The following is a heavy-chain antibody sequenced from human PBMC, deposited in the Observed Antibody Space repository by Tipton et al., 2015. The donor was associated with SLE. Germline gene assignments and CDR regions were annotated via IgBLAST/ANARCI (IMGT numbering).Heavy chain of an antibody. CDR2: INHSGST. CDR3: ASSELYCSSTSCYKAGQIHH. V-gene: IGHV4-34*01. D-gene: IGHD2-2*02. Sequence: TLSLTCAVYGGSFSGYYWSWIRQPPGKGLEWIGEINHSGSTNYNPSLKSRVTLSEDTSKNQFSLKLSSVTAAGTAVYYCASSELYCSSTSCYKAGQIHHWGQGTLVTVSS. J-gene: IGHJ1*01. CDR1: GGSFSGYY.